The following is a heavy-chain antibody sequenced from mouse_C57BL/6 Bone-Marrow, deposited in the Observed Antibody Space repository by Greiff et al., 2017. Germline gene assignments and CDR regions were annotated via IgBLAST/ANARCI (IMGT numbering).Heavy chain of an antibody. CDR1: GYAFSSYW. V-gene: IGHV1-80*01. Sequence: QVQLQQSGAELVKPGASVKISCTASGYAFSSYWMNWVKQRPGKGLEWIGQIYPGDGDTNYNGKFQGKATLTADKSSSTAYLQHSSLTSEDSAVYFCARDNGYYVDYWGKGTTLTVSS. J-gene: IGHJ2*01. D-gene: IGHD2-2*01. CDR3: ARDNGYYVDY. CDR2: IYPGDGDT.